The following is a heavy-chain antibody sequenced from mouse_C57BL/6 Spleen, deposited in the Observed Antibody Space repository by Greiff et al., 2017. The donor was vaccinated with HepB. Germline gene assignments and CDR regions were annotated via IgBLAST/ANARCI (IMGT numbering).Heavy chain of an antibody. V-gene: IGHV14-4*01. CDR1: GFNIKDDY. CDR3: TPSYYSNPFAY. D-gene: IGHD2-5*01. CDR2: IDPENGDT. Sequence: EVQLQQSGAELVRPGASVKLSCTASGFNIKDDYMHWVKQRPEQGLEWIGWIDPENGDTEYASKFQGKATITADTSSNTASLLLSSLTSEDTAVYYCTPSYYSNPFAYWGQGTLVTVSA. J-gene: IGHJ3*01.